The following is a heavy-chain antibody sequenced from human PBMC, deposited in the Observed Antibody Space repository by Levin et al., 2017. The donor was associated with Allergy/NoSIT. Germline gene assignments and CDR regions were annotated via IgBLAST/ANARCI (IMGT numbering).Heavy chain of an antibody. V-gene: IGHV1-2*02. D-gene: IGHD3-9*01. Sequence: ASVKVSCKASGYTFTGYYMHWVRQAPGQGLEWMGWINPNSGGTNYAQKFQGRVTMTRDTSISTAYMELSRLRSDDTAVYYCARDSVRLLRYFDWSHAGYWGQGTLVTVSS. J-gene: IGHJ4*02. CDR2: INPNSGGT. CDR3: ARDSVRLLRYFDWSHAGY. CDR1: GYTFTGYY.